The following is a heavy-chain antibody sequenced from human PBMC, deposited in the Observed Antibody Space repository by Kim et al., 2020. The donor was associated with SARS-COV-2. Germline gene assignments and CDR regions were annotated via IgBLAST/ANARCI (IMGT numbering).Heavy chain of an antibody. CDR3: AKGYYDCWSGDWAPFDY. D-gene: IGHD3-3*01. Sequence: GGSLRLSCAASGFTFSSYAMHWVRQAPGKGLEWVSVITYDGSNKYYADSVKGRFTISRDNSKNTLYLQMNSLRAEDTAVYYCAKGYYDCWSGDWAPFDYWGQGTLVTVSS. J-gene: IGHJ4*02. V-gene: IGHV3-30*18. CDR2: ITYDGSNK. CDR1: GFTFSSYA.